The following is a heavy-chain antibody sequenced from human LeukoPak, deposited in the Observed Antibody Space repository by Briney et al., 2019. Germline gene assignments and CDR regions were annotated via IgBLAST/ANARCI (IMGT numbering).Heavy chain of an antibody. CDR3: VDYYDSSAYTSRGGLQH. CDR1: GFTVSSNY. D-gene: IGHD3-22*01. Sequence: GGSLRLSCAASGFTVSSNYMSWVRQAPGKGLEWVSVIYSGGSTYYADSVKGRFTISRDNSKNTLYLQMNSLRAEDTAVYYCVDYYDSSAYTSRGGLQHWGQGTLVTVSS. CDR2: IYSGGST. V-gene: IGHV3-53*01. J-gene: IGHJ1*01.